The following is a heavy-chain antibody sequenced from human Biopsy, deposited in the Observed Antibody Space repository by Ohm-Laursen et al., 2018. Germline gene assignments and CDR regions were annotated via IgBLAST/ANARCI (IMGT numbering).Heavy chain of an antibody. CDR2: INQAGTT. CDR1: GRTFSDYR. D-gene: IGHD2-15*01. J-gene: IGHJ4*02. Sequence: SETLSHTCIVFGRTFSDYRWTWIRQPPGKGLEWIGQINQAGTTNYNPSLKSRVSISADASKYEFSLRLTSVTAADTAVYLCGNEVHGRDYWGLGAQVTVSS. CDR3: GNEVHGRDY. V-gene: IGHV4-34*08.